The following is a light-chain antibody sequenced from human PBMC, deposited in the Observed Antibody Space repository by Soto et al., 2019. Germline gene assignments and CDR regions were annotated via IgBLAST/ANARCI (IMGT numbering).Light chain of an antibody. V-gene: IGLV2-14*01. Sequence: QSALTQPASVSGSPGQSITISCTGTSSDVGGYNYVSWYQQHPGKAPKLIIYEVSNRPSGVSNRFSGSKSGNTASLTISGLQAEDEADCYCNSYTSKSTGVFGTGTQLTVL. CDR3: NSYTSKSTGV. J-gene: IGLJ1*01. CDR2: EVS. CDR1: SSDVGGYNY.